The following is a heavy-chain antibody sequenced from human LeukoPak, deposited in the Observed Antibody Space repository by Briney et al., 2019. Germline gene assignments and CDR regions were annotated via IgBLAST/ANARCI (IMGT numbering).Heavy chain of an antibody. V-gene: IGHV1-2*06. CDR3: ARDLNDFWSNSYYYYGMDV. Sequence: ASVQVSCQASGYTFTGYYMHWVRQAPGQGLEWMGRINPNSGGTNYAQKFQGRVTMTRDTSISTAYMELSRLRSDDTAVYYCARDLNDFWSNSYYYYGMDVWGQGTTVTVSS. J-gene: IGHJ6*02. CDR1: GYTFTGYY. D-gene: IGHD3-3*01. CDR2: INPNSGGT.